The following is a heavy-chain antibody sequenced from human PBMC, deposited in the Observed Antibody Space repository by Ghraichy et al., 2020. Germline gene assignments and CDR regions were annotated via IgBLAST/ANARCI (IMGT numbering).Heavy chain of an antibody. CDR3: AREAGDYHTTSTAFDF. D-gene: IGHD2-21*01. CDR2: IKQDGSDK. V-gene: IGHV3-7*03. CDR1: GFTFSSYY. J-gene: IGHJ4*02. Sequence: GGSLRLSCAASGFTFSSYYVNWVRQAPGKGLEWVANIKQDGSDKFYVASVKGRFTISRDNAKNSMYLQMSNLRADDTAVYYCAREAGDYHTTSTAFDFWGQGTLVTVSS.